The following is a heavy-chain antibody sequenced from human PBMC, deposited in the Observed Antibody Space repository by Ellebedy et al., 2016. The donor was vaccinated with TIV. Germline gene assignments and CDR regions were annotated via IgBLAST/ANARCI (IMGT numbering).Heavy chain of an antibody. CDR1: GFTFSSYA. J-gene: IGHJ6*02. Sequence: GESLKISXAASGFTFSSYAMHWVRQAPGKGLEWVAVISYDGSNKYYADSVKGRFTISRDNSKNTLYLQMNSLRAEDTALYYCMGVIYYGMDVWGQGTTVTVSS. V-gene: IGHV3-30-3*01. D-gene: IGHD3-16*01. CDR2: ISYDGSNK. CDR3: MGVIYYGMDV.